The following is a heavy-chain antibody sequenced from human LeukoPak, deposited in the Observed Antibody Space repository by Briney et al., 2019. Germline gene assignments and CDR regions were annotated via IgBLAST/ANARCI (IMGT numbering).Heavy chain of an antibody. J-gene: IGHJ4*02. CDR1: GFTFSSYA. D-gene: IGHD3-3*01. V-gene: IGHV3-64*01. CDR3: ARSASGIRDFWSGYQTDY. CDR2: ISSNGGST. Sequence: PGGSLRLSCAASGFTFSSYAMHWVRQAPGKGLEYVSAISSNGGSTYYANSAKGRFTISRDNSKNTLYLQMGSLRAEDMAVYYCARSASGIRDFWSGYQTDYWGQGTLVTVSS.